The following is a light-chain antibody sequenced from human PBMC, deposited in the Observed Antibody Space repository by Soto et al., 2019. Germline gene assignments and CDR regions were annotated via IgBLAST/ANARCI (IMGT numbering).Light chain of an antibody. Sequence: QSALTQPPSASGSPGQSVTISCTGTSTDVGGYHYVSWYQQLPDKTPKLMIYEVSNRASGVPDRFSGSKSGNTASLTVSGLQAENEADYYCISYAGSNNLGVFGGGTKLTVL. CDR1: STDVGGYHY. CDR3: ISYAGSNNLGV. CDR2: EVS. V-gene: IGLV2-8*01. J-gene: IGLJ2*01.